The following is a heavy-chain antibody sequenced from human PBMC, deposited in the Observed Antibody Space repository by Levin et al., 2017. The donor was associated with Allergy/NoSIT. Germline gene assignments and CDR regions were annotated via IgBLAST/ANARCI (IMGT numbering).Heavy chain of an antibody. Sequence: GGSLRLSCKGSGYSFTSYWIGWVRQMPGKGLEWMGIIYPGDSDTRYSPSFQGQVTISADKSISTAYLQWSSLKASDTAMYYCARPLVVAGHDGFDIWGQGTMVTVSS. J-gene: IGHJ3*02. CDR3: ARPLVVAGHDGFDI. D-gene: IGHD6-19*01. CDR1: GYSFTSYW. V-gene: IGHV5-51*01. CDR2: IYPGDSDT.